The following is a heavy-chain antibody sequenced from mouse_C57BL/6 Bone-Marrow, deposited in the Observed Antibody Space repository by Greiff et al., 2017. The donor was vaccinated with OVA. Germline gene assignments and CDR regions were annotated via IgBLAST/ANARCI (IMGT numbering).Heavy chain of an antibody. Sequence: VKLVESGAELARPGASVKLSCKASGYTFTSYGISWVKQRTGQGLEWIGEIYPRSGNTYYNEKFKGKATLTADKSSSTAYMELRSLTSEDSAVYFCARDYGSSYSWYFDVWGTGTTVTVSS. CDR3: ARDYGSSYSWYFDV. J-gene: IGHJ1*03. D-gene: IGHD1-1*01. CDR2: IYPRSGNT. V-gene: IGHV1-81*01. CDR1: GYTFTSYG.